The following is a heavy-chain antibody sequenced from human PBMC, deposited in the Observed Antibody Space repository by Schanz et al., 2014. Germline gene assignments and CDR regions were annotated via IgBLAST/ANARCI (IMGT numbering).Heavy chain of an antibody. CDR1: GFTFTDYY. D-gene: IGHD4-17*01. V-gene: IGHV3-11*04. Sequence: QVQLVESGGGLVKPGGSLRLSCAASGFTFTDYYISWIRQAPGKGLEWVSTVYMSAASTRYADSVKGRFIISRDSSKNTLFLQMNSLRPEDTALYYCGKDPHKDYGGKPQTLDMWGQGTMVTVSS. CDR2: VYMSAAST. CDR3: GKDPHKDYGGKPQTLDM. J-gene: IGHJ3*02.